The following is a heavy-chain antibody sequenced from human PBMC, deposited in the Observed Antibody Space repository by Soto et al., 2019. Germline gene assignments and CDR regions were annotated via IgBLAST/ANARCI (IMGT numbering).Heavy chain of an antibody. CDR3: ARERDGSSWASAESLQD. J-gene: IGHJ1*01. Sequence: SVKVSCKASGYIFSNYGISWVRQAPGQGLEWMGWISTYNANTYYAQKFQGRVTMTTDTSTSTAYMELRSLRSDDTAVFYCARERDGSSWASAESLQDWGQGTLVTVSS. D-gene: IGHD6-13*01. V-gene: IGHV1-18*01. CDR1: GYIFSNYG. CDR2: ISTYNANT.